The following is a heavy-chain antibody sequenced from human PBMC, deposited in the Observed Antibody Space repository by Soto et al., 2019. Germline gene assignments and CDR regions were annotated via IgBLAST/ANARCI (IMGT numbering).Heavy chain of an antibody. J-gene: IGHJ5*02. V-gene: IGHV1-69*02. CDR2: IIPILGIA. D-gene: IGHD5-12*01. Sequence: ASVKVSCKASGGTFSSYTISWVRQAPGQGLEWMGRIIPILGIANYAQKFQGRVTITADKSTSTAYMELSSLRSEDTAVYYCASGPRLGRWLQNWFDPWGQGTLVTVSS. CDR3: ASGPRLGRWLQNWFDP. CDR1: GGTFSSYT.